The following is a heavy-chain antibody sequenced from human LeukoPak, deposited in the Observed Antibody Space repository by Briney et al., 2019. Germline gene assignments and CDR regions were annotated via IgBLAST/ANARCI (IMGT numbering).Heavy chain of an antibody. J-gene: IGHJ1*01. CDR3: ARDLAFTMTM. V-gene: IGHV3-7*03. CDR2: IKQDGSEK. Sequence: GGSLRLSCAAPGFTFSLYWMNWVRRAPGKGLEWVANIKQDGSEKNYVDSVKGRFTISRDNAKNSLYLQMNNLRAEDTAVYYCARDLAFTMTMWGQGTLVTVSS. D-gene: IGHD3-22*01. CDR1: GFTFSLYW.